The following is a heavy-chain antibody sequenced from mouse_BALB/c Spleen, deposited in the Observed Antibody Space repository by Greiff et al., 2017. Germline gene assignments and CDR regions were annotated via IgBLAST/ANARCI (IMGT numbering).Heavy chain of an antibody. Sequence: DVQLQESGGDLVKPGGSLKLSCAASGFTFSSYGMSWVRQTPDKRLEWVATISSGGSYTYYPDSVKGRFTISRDNAKNTLYLQMSSLKSEDTAMYYCARQYGNYKEAMDYWGQGTSVTVSS. CDR3: ARQYGNYKEAMDY. D-gene: IGHD2-1*01. CDR1: GFTFSSYG. J-gene: IGHJ4*01. V-gene: IGHV5-6*01. CDR2: ISSGGSYT.